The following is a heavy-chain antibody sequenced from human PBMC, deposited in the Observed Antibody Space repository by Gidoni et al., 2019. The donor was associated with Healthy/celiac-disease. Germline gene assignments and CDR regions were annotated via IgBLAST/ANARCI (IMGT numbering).Heavy chain of an antibody. CDR1: GYTFTSYY. J-gene: IGHJ6*02. CDR2: INPSGGSK. V-gene: IGHV1-46*01. CDR3: ARAVPGPTHTPFYGMDV. Sequence: QVQLVQSGAEVKKPGASVKVSCKASGYTFTSYYMHWVRQAPGQGLEWMGIINPSGGSKSYAQKFQGRVTMTRDTSTSTVYMELSSLRSEDTAVYYCARAVPGPTHTPFYGMDVWGQGTTVTVSS. D-gene: IGHD2-15*01.